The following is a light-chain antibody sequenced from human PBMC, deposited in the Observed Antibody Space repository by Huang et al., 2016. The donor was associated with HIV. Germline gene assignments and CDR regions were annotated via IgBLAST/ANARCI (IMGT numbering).Light chain of an antibody. Sequence: EIVMTQSPATLSVSPGERATLSCRASQSVSFNLAWYQQRSGQAPRLLIYGASTRAAGSPARFSGSGSGTEFTLTISSLQSDDFAGYYCQQYNNGPPNTLGQGTKLEIK. CDR2: GAS. J-gene: IGKJ2*01. CDR1: QSVSFN. CDR3: QQYNNGPPNT. V-gene: IGKV3-15*01.